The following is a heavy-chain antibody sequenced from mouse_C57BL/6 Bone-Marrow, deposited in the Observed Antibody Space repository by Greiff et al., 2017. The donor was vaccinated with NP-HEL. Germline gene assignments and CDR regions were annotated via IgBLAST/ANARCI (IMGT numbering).Heavy chain of an antibody. CDR2: ISNFAYSI. J-gene: IGHJ1*03. CDR3: ARQRYFDV. V-gene: IGHV5-15*01. Sequence: EVQLVESGGGLVQPGGSLKLSCAASGFTFSDYGMAWVRQAPRKGPEWVAFISNFAYSIYYADTVTGRFTISRENATNTLYLDMSSLRAEDTALYYCARQRYFDVWGTGTTVTVSS. CDR1: GFTFSDYG.